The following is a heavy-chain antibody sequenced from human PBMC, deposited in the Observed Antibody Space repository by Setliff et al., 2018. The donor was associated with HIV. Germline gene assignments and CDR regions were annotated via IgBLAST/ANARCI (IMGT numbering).Heavy chain of an antibody. D-gene: IGHD3-22*01. CDR3: VKGFPRRYLDSSGYYYFDY. Sequence: RLSCAASGFIFRSYAMNWVRQAPGKGLEWVSAISGSADSTYYAHSVRGRFTISRDNSKNTLYLQMNSLRAEDTAVYYCVKGFPRRYLDSSGYYYFDYWGLGTLVTVSS. V-gene: IGHV3-23*01. J-gene: IGHJ4*02. CDR2: ISGSADST. CDR1: GFIFRSYA.